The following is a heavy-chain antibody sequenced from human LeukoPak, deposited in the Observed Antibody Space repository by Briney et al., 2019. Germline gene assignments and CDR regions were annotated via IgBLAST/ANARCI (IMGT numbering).Heavy chain of an antibody. V-gene: IGHV3-23*01. Sequence: VQPGGSLRLSCAASGFNFNNFAMTWVRQAPGKGLEWVSDITGSGGNTYYADSVKGRFTISRDNSKNTLYLQMNSLRAEDTAVYYCAKHRGMDYYHYNMDAWAKGTTVTVSS. CDR2: ITGSGGNT. CDR1: GFNFNNFA. D-gene: IGHD5-24*01. CDR3: AKHRGMDYYHYNMDA. J-gene: IGHJ6*03.